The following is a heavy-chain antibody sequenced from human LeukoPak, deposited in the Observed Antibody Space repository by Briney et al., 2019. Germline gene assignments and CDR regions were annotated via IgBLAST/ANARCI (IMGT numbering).Heavy chain of an antibody. Sequence: ASVKVSCKASGDTFTNYYMHWVRQAPGQGLVWMGIINPNGGGTTHAQRFQGRVTMTRDPSTSTAHMELSSLRSDDTAVYYCARGNHDYSDAFDIWGQGTMVTVSS. J-gene: IGHJ3*02. D-gene: IGHD3-16*01. CDR1: GDTFTNYY. CDR3: ARGNHDYSDAFDI. CDR2: INPNGGGT. V-gene: IGHV1-46*01.